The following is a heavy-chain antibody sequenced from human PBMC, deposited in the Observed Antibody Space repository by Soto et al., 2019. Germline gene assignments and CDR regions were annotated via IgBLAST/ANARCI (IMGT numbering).Heavy chain of an antibody. D-gene: IGHD3-10*01. J-gene: IGHJ3*02. Sequence: SETLSLTCTVSGGSISSYYWSWIRQPPGKGLEWIGYIYYSGSTNYNPSLKSRVTISVDTSKNQFSLKLSSVTAADTAVYYCARHSLMEAAFYIWGQGTMVTVS. CDR3: ARHSLMEAAFYI. CDR1: GGSISSYY. CDR2: IYYSGST. V-gene: IGHV4-59*08.